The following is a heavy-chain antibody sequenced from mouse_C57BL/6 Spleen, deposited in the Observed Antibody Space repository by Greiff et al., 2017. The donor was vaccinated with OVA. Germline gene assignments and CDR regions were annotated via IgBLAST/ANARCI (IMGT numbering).Heavy chain of an antibody. D-gene: IGHD2-4*01. V-gene: IGHV1-50*01. Sequence: VQLQQPGAELVKPGASVKLSCKASGYTFTSYWMQWVKQRPGQGLEWIGEIDPSDSYTNYNQKFKGKATLTVDTSSSTAYMQLSSLTSEDSAVYYCARRGDYDGMDYWGQGTSVTVSS. CDR3: ARRGDYDGMDY. CDR2: IDPSDSYT. J-gene: IGHJ4*01. CDR1: GYTFTSYW.